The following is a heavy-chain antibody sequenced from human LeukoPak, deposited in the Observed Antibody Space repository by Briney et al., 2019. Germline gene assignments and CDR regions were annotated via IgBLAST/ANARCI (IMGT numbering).Heavy chain of an antibody. V-gene: IGHV1-46*01. CDR2: INPSDDST. J-gene: IGHJ5*02. CDR1: GYTFTNFY. CDR3: ARAWRYTDWFDP. Sequence: ASVKVSCKASGYTFTNFYMHWVRQAPGQGLEWMGIINPSDDSTIYAQKSQGRVTVTRDTSTSTVYMELSSLRSEDTAVYYCARAWRYTDWFDPWGQGTLVTVSS. D-gene: IGHD1-14*01.